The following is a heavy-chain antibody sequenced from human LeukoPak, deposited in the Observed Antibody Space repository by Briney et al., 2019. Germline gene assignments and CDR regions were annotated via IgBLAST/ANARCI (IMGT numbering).Heavy chain of an antibody. D-gene: IGHD2-15*01. CDR2: IYSSGGP. CDR1: GVSIARSRNY. Sequence: SETLSLNCTVSGVSIARSRNYWGWIRLPPGKGLEWIGTIYSSGGPYYTPSLKSRVTIYGDTSKSQFSLNQYPESAADTAVYYCARIMNPMWYFDDWDQGTLVTVSS. CDR3: ARIMNPMWYFDD. V-gene: IGHV4-39*01. J-gene: IGHJ4*02.